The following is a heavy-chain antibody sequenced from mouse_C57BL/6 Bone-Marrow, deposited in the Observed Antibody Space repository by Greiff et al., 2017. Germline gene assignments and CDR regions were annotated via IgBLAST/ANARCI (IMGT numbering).Heavy chain of an antibody. D-gene: IGHD2-4*01. J-gene: IGHJ2*01. CDR3: TRRGLQQIDY. Sequence: VQLQQSGAELVRPGASVTLSCKASGYTFTDYEMHWVKQTPVHSLEWIGAIDPETGGTAYNQKFKGPAILTADKSSSTAYMELRSLTSDDSAVYYCTRRGLQQIDYWGKGTTLTVSS. CDR1: GYTFTDYE. CDR2: IDPETGGT. V-gene: IGHV1-15*01.